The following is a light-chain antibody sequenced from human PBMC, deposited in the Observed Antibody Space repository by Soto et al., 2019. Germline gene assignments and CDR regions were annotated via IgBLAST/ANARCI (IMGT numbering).Light chain of an antibody. Sequence: DIQMTQSPSSVSASVGDRVTITCRASQDINTWLAWHQQKPGKAPKVLIHAASTFQSGVTSRFSGSGSGTDFTLTISSLQPEDSATYYCQQANSFPYTFGQGTKLEIK. CDR3: QQANSFPYT. J-gene: IGKJ2*01. CDR1: QDINTW. CDR2: AAS. V-gene: IGKV1-12*01.